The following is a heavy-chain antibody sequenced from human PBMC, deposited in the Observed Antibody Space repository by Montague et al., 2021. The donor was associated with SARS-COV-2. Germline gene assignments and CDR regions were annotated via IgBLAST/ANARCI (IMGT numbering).Heavy chain of an antibody. CDR2: IYTSGST. J-gene: IGHJ6*03. V-gene: IGHV4-61*02. D-gene: IGHD6-13*01. Sequence: TLSLTCTVSGGSISSGSYYRSWIRQPAGKGLEWIGRIYTSGSTXYKPSLKSRVTISVDTSKNQFSLKLSSVTAADTAVYYCASGIAATYYYYMDVWGKGTTVTVSS. CDR1: GGSISSGSYY. CDR3: ASGIAATYYYYMDV.